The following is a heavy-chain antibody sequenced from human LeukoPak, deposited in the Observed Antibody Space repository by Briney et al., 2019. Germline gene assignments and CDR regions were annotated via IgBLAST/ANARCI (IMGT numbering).Heavy chain of an antibody. CDR3: ARETVQYDFWSPKYRRGGSFDN. V-gene: IGHV3-7*01. J-gene: IGHJ4*02. Sequence: GGSLRLSCAASGFTFSSYWMSWVRQAPGKGLEWVANIKQDGSEKYYVDSVKGRFTISRDNAKNSLYLQMNSLRAEDTAVYYCARETVQYDFWSPKYRRGGSFDNWGQGTLVTVSS. CDR1: GFTFSSYW. CDR2: IKQDGSEK. D-gene: IGHD3-3*01.